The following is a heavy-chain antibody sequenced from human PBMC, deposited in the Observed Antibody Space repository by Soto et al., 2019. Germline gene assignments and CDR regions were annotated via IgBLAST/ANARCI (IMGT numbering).Heavy chain of an antibody. Sequence: APVKVSCKASGYTFTSYYRHWGRQAPGKGLEWMGIINPSGGSTSYAQKFQGRVTMTRDTSTSTVYMELSSLRSEDTAVYYCASTGVRYYYMDVWGKGTTVTVSS. CDR2: INPSGGST. J-gene: IGHJ6*03. CDR3: ASTGVRYYYMDV. CDR1: GYTFTSYY. D-gene: IGHD3-10*02. V-gene: IGHV1-46*03.